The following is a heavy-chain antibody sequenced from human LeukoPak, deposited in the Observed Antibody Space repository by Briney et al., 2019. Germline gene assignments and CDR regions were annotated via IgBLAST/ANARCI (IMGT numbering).Heavy chain of an antibody. CDR1: GGTFSSYA. CDR3: ARDCRRDGYNMCPNWFDP. J-gene: IGHJ5*02. Sequence: ASVKVSCKASGGTFSSYAISWVRQAPGQGLEWMGGIIPIFGTANYAQKFQGRVTITADESTSTAYMELSSLRSDDTAVYYCARDCRRDGYNMCPNWFDPWGQGTLVTVSS. V-gene: IGHV1-69*13. D-gene: IGHD5-24*01. CDR2: IIPIFGTA.